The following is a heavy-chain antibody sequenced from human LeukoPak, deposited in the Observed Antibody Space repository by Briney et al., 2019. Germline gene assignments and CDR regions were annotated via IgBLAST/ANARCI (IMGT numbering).Heavy chain of an antibody. CDR2: INHSGST. CDR1: GGSFSGYY. CDR3: ARGIVAAAEGLYYFDY. J-gene: IGHJ4*02. Sequence: SETLSLTCAVYGGSFSGYYWSWIRQPPGKGLEWIGEINHSGSTNYNPSLKSRVTISVDTSKNQFSLKLSSVTAADTAVYYCARGIVAAAEGLYYFDYWGQGTLVTVSS. D-gene: IGHD6-13*01. V-gene: IGHV4-34*01.